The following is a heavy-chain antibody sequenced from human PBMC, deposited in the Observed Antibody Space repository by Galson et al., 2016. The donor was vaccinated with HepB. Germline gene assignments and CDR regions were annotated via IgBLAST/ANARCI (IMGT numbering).Heavy chain of an antibody. Sequence: SLRLSCAASGFTFSSYAMHWVRQAPGKGLEYVSAISSNGGSTYYANSVKGRFTISRDNSKNTLYLQVGSLTAGDMAVYYCVRAPSSYYYHGMDVWGKGTTVTVSS. CDR3: VRAPSSYYYHGMDV. V-gene: IGHV3-64*01. J-gene: IGHJ6*04. CDR2: ISSNGGST. CDR1: GFTFSSYA.